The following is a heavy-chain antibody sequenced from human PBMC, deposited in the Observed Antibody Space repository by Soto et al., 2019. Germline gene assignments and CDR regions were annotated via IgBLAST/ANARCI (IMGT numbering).Heavy chain of an antibody. J-gene: IGHJ4*02. V-gene: IGHV3-15*01. CDR2: IKSKTDGRTT. CDR1: VFTFNNAW. CDR3: TTAPLRHY. Sequence: WGSLLLACATIVFTFNNAWMSWVGQAPGKGLDLVGLIKSKTDGRTTDYAAPVKGRFTISRDDSKNTRYLQMNSLKTEDTAVYYCTTAPLRHYWGQGTLVTVPS.